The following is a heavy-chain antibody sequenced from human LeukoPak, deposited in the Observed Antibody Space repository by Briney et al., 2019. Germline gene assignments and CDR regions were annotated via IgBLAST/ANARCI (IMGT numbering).Heavy chain of an antibody. CDR2: ISERGDKT. CDR3: AKQWVDC. CDR1: GFPFSNYA. D-gene: IGHD1-26*01. Sequence: GGSLRLSCAASGFPFSNYAMNWVRQAPGKGLEWVSSISERGDKTDYADSVRGRFTISRDNSQNTLYLQMNSLRVGDTARYYCAKQWVDCWGQGTLVTVSS. J-gene: IGHJ4*02. V-gene: IGHV3-23*01.